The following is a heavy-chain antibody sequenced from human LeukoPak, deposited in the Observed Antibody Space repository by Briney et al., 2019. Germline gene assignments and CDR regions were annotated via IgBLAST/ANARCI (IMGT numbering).Heavy chain of an antibody. V-gene: IGHV4-59*01. J-gene: IGHJ5*02. CDR2: IYYSGST. CDR3: ARERVEYSSGSNWFDP. Sequence: SETLSLTCTVSGGSISSYYWSWIRQPPGKGLEWIGYIYYSGSTNYNPSLKSRVTISVDTSKNQFSLKLSSVTAADTAVYYCARERVEYSSGSNWFDPWGQGTLVTVSS. CDR1: GGSISSYY. D-gene: IGHD3-10*01.